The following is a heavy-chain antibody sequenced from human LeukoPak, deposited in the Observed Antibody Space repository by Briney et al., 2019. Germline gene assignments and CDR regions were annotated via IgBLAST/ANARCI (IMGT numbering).Heavy chain of an antibody. J-gene: IGHJ4*02. Sequence: GGSLRLSCAASGFTFSDYDIHWVRQAPGKGLEWVAVISYDGSNKYYADSVKGRFTISRDNSKNTLYLQMNSLRAEDTAVYYCAKSVDTAMAYSDYWGQGTLVTVSS. CDR3: AKSVDTAMAYSDY. CDR1: GFTFSDYD. CDR2: ISYDGSNK. D-gene: IGHD5-18*01. V-gene: IGHV3-30*18.